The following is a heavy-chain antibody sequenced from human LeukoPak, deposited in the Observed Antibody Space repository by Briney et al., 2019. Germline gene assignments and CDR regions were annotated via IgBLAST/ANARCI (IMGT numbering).Heavy chain of an antibody. CDR1: GGSISSGSYY. D-gene: IGHD4-17*01. Sequence: PSETLSLTCTVSGGSISSGSYYWSWIRQPAGKGLEWIGRIYTSGSTNYNPSLKSRVTISVDTSKNQFSLKLSSVTAADTAVYYCARGRDYGEYLDYWGQGTLVTVSS. J-gene: IGHJ4*02. V-gene: IGHV4-61*02. CDR2: IYTSGST. CDR3: ARGRDYGEYLDY.